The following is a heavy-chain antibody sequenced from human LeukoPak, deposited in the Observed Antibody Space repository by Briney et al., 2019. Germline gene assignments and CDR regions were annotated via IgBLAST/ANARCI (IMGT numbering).Heavy chain of an antibody. CDR2: LSAGSTNA. Sequence: GGSLRLSCAASGFTFSTSVMSWVRQAPGEGLEWVSSLSAGSTNAYHADSVKGRFTISRDNSKNTVYLEMNSLRADDTAVYYCAKVKGIASGLYYFFYMDVWGKGTTVTVSS. CDR3: AKVKGIASGLYYFFYMDV. D-gene: IGHD6-19*01. CDR1: GFTFSTSV. V-gene: IGHV3-23*01. J-gene: IGHJ6*03.